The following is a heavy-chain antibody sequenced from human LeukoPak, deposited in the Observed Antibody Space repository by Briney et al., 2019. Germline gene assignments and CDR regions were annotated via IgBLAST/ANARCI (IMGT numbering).Heavy chain of an antibody. CDR3: ARDVSYCGGNCHDAFDI. CDR1: GYTFTSYY. J-gene: IGHJ3*02. D-gene: IGHD2-21*02. CDR2: IRPIADTT. Sequence: ASVKVSCKASGYTFTSYYMHWVRQAPGLGLEWMGIIRPIADTTTYSQKFQGRVTMTRDMSTSTVYMELSSLRSEDTALYYCARDVSYCGGNCHDAFDIWGQGTKVTVSS. V-gene: IGHV1-46*01.